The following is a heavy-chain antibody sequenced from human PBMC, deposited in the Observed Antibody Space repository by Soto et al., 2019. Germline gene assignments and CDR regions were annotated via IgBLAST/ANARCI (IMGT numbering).Heavy chain of an antibody. CDR2: ISYDGTSK. CDR3: ARDPSPYTSGWYGIDF. J-gene: IGHJ4*01. Sequence: RGSLRLSCAASGVMCSAYAMLWVRQAPGKGLEWVAAISYDGTSKYYADSIKGRFTISRDNSANTLFLQVNSLRREDTAMYYCARDPSPYTSGWYGIDFWGHGTLVTVSS. CDR1: GVMCSAYA. V-gene: IGHV3-30*04. D-gene: IGHD6-19*01.